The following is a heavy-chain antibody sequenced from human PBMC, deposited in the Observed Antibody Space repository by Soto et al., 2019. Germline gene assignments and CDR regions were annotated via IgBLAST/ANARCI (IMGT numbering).Heavy chain of an antibody. CDR1: GGSFSGYY. CDR3: ARGLTYYYDGSGYYNFGY. J-gene: IGHJ4*02. V-gene: IGHV4-34*01. Sequence: SETLSLTCAVYGGSFSGYYWSWIRQPPGKGLEWIGEINHSGSTNYNPSLKSRVTISVDTSKNQFSLKLSSVTAADTAVYYCARGLTYYYDGSGYYNFGYWGQGTLVTVSS. CDR2: INHSGST. D-gene: IGHD3-22*01.